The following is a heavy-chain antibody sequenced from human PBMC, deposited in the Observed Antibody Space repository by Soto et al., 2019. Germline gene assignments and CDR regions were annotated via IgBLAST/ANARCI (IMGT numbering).Heavy chain of an antibody. CDR3: AREAHVNYFDY. CDR2: IYYSGST. CDR1: GGSISSYY. V-gene: IGHV4-59*01. J-gene: IGHJ4*02. Sequence: SVTLSLTCTVSGGSISSYYWSWIRQPPGKGLEWIGYIYYSGSTNYNPSLKSRVTISVDTSKNQFSLKLSSVTAADTAVYYCAREAHVNYFDYWGQGTLVTVS.